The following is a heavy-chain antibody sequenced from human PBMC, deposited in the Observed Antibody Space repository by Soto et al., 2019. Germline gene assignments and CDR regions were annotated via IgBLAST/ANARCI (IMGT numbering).Heavy chain of an antibody. CDR3: TRVRNQDTAIVDY. CDR2: IRSKAYGGTT. D-gene: IGHD5-18*01. J-gene: IGHJ4*02. CDR1: GFTFGDYA. Sequence: GGSLRLSCTASGFTFGDYAMSWFRQAPGKGLEWVGFIRSKAYGGTTEYAASVKGRFTISRDDSKSIAYLQMNSLKTEDTAVYYCTRVRNQDTAIVDYWGQGTLVTVSS. V-gene: IGHV3-49*03.